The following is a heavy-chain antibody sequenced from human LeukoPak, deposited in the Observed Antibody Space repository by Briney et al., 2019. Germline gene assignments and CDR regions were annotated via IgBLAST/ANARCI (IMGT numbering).Heavy chain of an antibody. CDR1: GFTFSSYS. V-gene: IGHV3-48*01. CDR3: AKDRARGPPTYFDY. Sequence: GGSLRLSCAASGFTFSSYSMNWVRQAPGKGLEWVSYITSSSSIIYYSDSVKGRFTISRDDAKNSLYLQMNSLRAEDTAVYYCAKDRARGPPTYFDYWGQGTLVTVSS. D-gene: IGHD1-26*01. J-gene: IGHJ4*02. CDR2: ITSSSSII.